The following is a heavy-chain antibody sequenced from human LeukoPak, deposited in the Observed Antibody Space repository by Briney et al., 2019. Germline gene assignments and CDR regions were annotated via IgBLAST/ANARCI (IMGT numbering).Heavy chain of an antibody. CDR3: AQTAPTYNWFDP. J-gene: IGHJ5*02. D-gene: IGHD2-21*02. V-gene: IGHV1-69*05. CDR2: IIPIFGTA. Sequence: ASVKVSCKASGGTFSSYAISWVRQAPGQGLEWMGGIIPIFGTANYAQKFQGRVTITTDESTSTAYMELSNLRSEGTAVYYCAQTAPTYNWFDPWGQGTLVTVSS. CDR1: GGTFSSYA.